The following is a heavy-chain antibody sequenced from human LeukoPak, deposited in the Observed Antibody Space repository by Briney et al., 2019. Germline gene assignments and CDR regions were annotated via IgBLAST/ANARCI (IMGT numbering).Heavy chain of an antibody. Sequence: GGSLRLPCAASGFTFSSYWMSWVRQAPGKGLEWVAFIRYDGSNKYYADSVKGRFTISRDNSKNTLYLQMNSLRAEDTAVYYCAKYDWESSTLDYWGQGTLVTVSS. V-gene: IGHV3-30*02. J-gene: IGHJ4*02. CDR1: GFTFSSYW. CDR2: IRYDGSNK. CDR3: AKYDWESSTLDY. D-gene: IGHD3-9*01.